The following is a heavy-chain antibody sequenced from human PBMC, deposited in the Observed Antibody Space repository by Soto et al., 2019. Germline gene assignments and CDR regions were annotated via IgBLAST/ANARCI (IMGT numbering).Heavy chain of an antibody. J-gene: IGHJ4*02. V-gene: IGHV1-3*05. CDR1: GYTFTAYA. CDR2: IKPANGNT. CDR3: TRSAISPYGGLIGPFDY. D-gene: IGHD3-16*02. Sequence: QVQLAQSGAEERKPGASVKVSCEATGYTFTAYAMHWVRQAPGQRLEWMGWIKPANGNTKYSQKFQGRLTITSDTSANTVYMELSSLTSEDTAMYYCTRSAISPYGGLIGPFDYGGQGNLVTVPS.